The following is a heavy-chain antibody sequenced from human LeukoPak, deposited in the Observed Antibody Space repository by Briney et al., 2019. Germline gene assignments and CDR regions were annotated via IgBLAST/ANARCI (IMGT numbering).Heavy chain of an antibody. CDR1: GFTFSSYS. V-gene: IGHV3-48*01. J-gene: IGHJ4*02. Sequence: GGSLRLSCAASGFTFSSYSMNWVRQAPGKGLEWVSYISSSSSTIYYADSVKGRFTISRDNAKNSLYLQMNSLRAEDTALYYCAKDMYDSSGYYFDYWGQGTLITVSS. CDR3: AKDMYDSSGYYFDY. CDR2: ISSSSSTI. D-gene: IGHD3-22*01.